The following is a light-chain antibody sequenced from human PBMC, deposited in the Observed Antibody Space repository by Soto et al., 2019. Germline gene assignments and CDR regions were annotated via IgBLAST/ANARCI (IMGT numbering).Light chain of an antibody. V-gene: IGLV8-61*01. CDR2: NTD. J-gene: IGLJ3*02. CDR3: VLYLGSGISV. Sequence: QAVVTQEPSLSVSPGGTVTLTCGLTSGSVSSTSYPSWYQQTPGQPPRTLIYNTDTRSSGVPDRFSGSTLGNKAALTITGAQADDECDYYCVLYLGSGISVFGGGTKLTVL. CDR1: SGSVSSTSY.